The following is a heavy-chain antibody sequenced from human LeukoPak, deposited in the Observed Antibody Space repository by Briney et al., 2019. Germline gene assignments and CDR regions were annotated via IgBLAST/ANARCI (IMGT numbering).Heavy chain of an antibody. D-gene: IGHD6-25*01. J-gene: IGHJ6*03. V-gene: IGHV3-11*04. CDR1: GFTFSDYY. Sequence: GGSLRLSCAASGFTFSDYYMNWIRQAPGKGLEWVSYISSSGSNKYYADSVKGRFTISRDNAKNSLYLQMNSLRAEDTALYYCARQAAATREDYFYYMDVWGKGTPVTVSS. CDR2: ISSSGSNK. CDR3: ARQAAATREDYFYYMDV.